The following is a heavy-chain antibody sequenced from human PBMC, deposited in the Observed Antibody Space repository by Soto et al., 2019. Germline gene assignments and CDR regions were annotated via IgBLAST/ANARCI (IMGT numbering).Heavy chain of an antibody. J-gene: IGHJ3*02. V-gene: IGHV4-4*02. Sequence: QVQLQESGPGLVKPSGTLSLTCAVSSGSISSSNWWSWVRQPPGKGLEWIGEIYHSGSTNYNPSLKMRVTISVDKSKNQFSLKLSSVTAADTAVYYCARVYCSGGSCYSSDAFDIWGQWTMVTVSS. CDR1: SGSISSSNW. D-gene: IGHD2-15*01. CDR2: IYHSGST. CDR3: ARVYCSGGSCYSSDAFDI.